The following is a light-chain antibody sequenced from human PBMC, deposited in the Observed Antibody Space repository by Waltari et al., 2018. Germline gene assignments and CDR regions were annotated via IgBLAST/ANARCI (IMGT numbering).Light chain of an antibody. Sequence: SYVLSQPPSVSVAPGETARITCEDNNIGTKRVNRYKQRPGRARELVLYYESNRPSGIPERFSGFNAGDTAILTISRVEAGDEADYYCQVWDSSSDHRVFGGGTKVTVL. J-gene: IGLJ3*02. CDR2: YES. CDR3: QVWDSSSDHRV. CDR1: NIGTKR. V-gene: IGLV3-21*04.